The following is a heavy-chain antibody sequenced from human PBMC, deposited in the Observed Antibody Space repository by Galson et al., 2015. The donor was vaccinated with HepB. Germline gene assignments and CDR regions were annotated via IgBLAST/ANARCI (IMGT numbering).Heavy chain of an antibody. V-gene: IGHV3-30*03. J-gene: IGHJ6*03. CDR2: ISYDGSNK. CDR1: GFTFSSYG. D-gene: IGHD2-2*02. CDR3: ARYCSSTSCYNGYYYYMDV. Sequence: SLRLSCAASGFTFSSYGMHWVRQAPGKGLEWVAVISYDGSNKYYADSVKGRFTISRDNSKNTLYLQMNSLRAEDTAVYYCARYCSSTSCYNGYYYYMDVWGKGTTVTVSS.